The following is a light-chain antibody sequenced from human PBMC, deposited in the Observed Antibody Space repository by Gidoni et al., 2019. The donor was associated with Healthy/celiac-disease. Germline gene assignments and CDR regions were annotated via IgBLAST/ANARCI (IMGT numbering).Light chain of an antibody. CDR3: QQYGSSQT. V-gene: IGKV3-20*01. CDR2: GAS. CDR1: QSVSSSY. Sequence: IVLTQSPGTLSLSPGERATLSCRARQSVSSSYLAWYQQKPGQAPRLLIYGASSRATGIPDRFSGSGSGTDFTLTISRLEPEDFAVYYCQQYGSSQTFGPGTKVDIK. J-gene: IGKJ3*01.